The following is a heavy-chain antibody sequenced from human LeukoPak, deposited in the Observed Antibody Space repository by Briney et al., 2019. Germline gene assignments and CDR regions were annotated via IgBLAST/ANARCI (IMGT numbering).Heavy chain of an antibody. D-gene: IGHD2-15*01. CDR1: VGSNSSSSYY. CDR2: NYYSGST. CDR3: ARRGCSGGSCQFDY. Sequence: SETLSLTCTVSVGSNSSSSYYWGWIPQPPGKGLEWIGSNYYSGSTYYNPSLKIRVIISVDTSKNQFSLKLSSVTAADTAVYYCARRGCSGGSCQFDYWGQGSLVTVS. J-gene: IGHJ4*02. V-gene: IGHV4-39*01.